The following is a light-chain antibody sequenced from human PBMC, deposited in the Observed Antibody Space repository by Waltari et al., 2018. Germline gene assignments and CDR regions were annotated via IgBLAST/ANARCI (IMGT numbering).Light chain of an antibody. CDR1: QSVSRA. Sequence: EIVLTQSPGTLSLSPGERATLSCRASQSVSRALAWYQQKPGQAPRLLIYGTSIRGTGIPNWCSGSGSGAVSSLTSSRLAPDVVAVYCCQHYGQFPGTFGQGTKVEIK. CDR3: QHYGQFPGT. CDR2: GTS. V-gene: IGKV3-20*01. J-gene: IGKJ1*01.